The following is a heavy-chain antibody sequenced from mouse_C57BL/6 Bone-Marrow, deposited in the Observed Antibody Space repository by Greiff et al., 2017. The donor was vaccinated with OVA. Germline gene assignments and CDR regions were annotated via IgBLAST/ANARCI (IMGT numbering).Heavy chain of an antibody. D-gene: IGHD3-2*02. J-gene: IGHJ2*01. CDR2: IDPSDSYT. Sequence: QVQLQQPGAELVMPGASVKLSCKASGYTFTSYWMHWVKQRPGQGLEWIGEIDPSDSYTNYNQKFKGKSTLTVDKSSSTAYMQLSSLTSEDSAVYYCAREESGNLDSSGYALTYWGQGTTLTVSS. CDR3: AREESGNLDSSGYALTY. V-gene: IGHV1-69*01. CDR1: GYTFTSYW.